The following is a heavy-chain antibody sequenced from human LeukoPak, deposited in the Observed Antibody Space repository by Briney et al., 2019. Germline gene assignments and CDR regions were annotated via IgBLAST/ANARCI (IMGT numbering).Heavy chain of an antibody. CDR1: GGSISSYY. CDR2: INTSGSS. D-gene: IGHD1-26*01. CDR3: ARGMGVPYYYYYMDV. J-gene: IGHJ6*03. Sequence: PSETLSLTCTVSGGSISSYYWNWIRQPAGKGLEWIGRINTSGSSNYNPSLKSRITVSVDTSKNQFSLKLSSVTAADTAVYYCARGMGVPYYYYYMDVWGKGTTVTVSS. V-gene: IGHV4-4*07.